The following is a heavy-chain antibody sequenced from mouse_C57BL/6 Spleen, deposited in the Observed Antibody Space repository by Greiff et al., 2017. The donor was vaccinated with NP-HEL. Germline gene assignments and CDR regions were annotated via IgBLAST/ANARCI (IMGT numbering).Heavy chain of an antibody. CDR2: ISYDGSN. D-gene: IGHD1-1*01. CDR1: GYSITSGYY. CDR3: ARDYGSTCYWYFDV. J-gene: IGHJ1*03. Sequence: EVKLLESGPGLVKPSQSLSLTCSVTGYSITSGYYWNWIRQFPGNKLEWMGYISYDGSNNYNPSLKNRISITRDTSKNQFFLKLNSVTTEDTATYYCARDYGSTCYWYFDVWGTGTTVTVSS. V-gene: IGHV3-6*01.